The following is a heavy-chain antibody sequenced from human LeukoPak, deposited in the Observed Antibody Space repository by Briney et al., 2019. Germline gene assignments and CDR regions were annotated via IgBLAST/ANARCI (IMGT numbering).Heavy chain of an antibody. CDR1: GFTFTSYW. V-gene: IGHV3-74*01. CDR3: ITDLG. CDR2: VDHGGSGT. Sequence: GGSLRLSCATSGFTFTSYWMHWVRQVAGKGLVWLARVDHGGSGTNYADSVKGRFTISRDNAKSTVYLQVNSLRVEDTAVYYCITDLGWGQGTLVTVSS. D-gene: IGHD1-14*01. J-gene: IGHJ4*02.